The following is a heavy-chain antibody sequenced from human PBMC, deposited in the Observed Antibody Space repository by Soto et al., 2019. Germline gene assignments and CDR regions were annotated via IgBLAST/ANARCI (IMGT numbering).Heavy chain of an antibody. CDR2: INHSGST. J-gene: IGHJ4*02. CDR3: ARVLYPTVGDY. CDR1: GGSFSGYD. D-gene: IGHD1-26*01. Sequence: SETLSLTCAVYGGSFSGYDWSWIRQPPGKGLEWIGEINHSGSTNYNPSLKSRVTISVKTSKNQFSLKVSSVTAADTAVYYCARVLYPTVGDYWGQGTLVTVSS. V-gene: IGHV4-34*01.